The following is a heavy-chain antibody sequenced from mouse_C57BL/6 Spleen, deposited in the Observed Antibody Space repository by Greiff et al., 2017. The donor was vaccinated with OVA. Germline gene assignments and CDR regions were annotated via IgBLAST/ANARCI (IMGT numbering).Heavy chain of an antibody. J-gene: IGHJ3*01. CDR2: IDPEDGET. Sequence: LQLKASGAELVKPGASVKLSCTASGFNIKDYYMHWVKQRTEQGLEWIGRIDPEDGETKYAPKFQGKATITADTSSNTAYLQLSSLTSEDTAVYYCAPYGSSYPAWCAYWGQGTLVTVSA. CDR3: APYGSSYPAWCAY. CDR1: GFNIKDYY. V-gene: IGHV14-2*01. D-gene: IGHD1-1*01.